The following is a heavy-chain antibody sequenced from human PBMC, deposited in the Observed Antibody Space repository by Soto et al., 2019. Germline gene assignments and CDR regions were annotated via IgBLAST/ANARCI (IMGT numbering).Heavy chain of an antibody. CDR1: GFNVGAFA. Sequence: GGSLRLSCAASGFNVGAFAVNWVRQAPGKGLEWVSGISVSDAFIYYADSVRGRFSISRDASENILYLQMNSLRVDDTALYYCTRETVAGVTGLDYWGPGTLVTVSS. D-gene: IGHD1-20*01. J-gene: IGHJ4*02. CDR3: TRETVAGVTGLDY. CDR2: ISVSDAFI. V-gene: IGHV3-23*01.